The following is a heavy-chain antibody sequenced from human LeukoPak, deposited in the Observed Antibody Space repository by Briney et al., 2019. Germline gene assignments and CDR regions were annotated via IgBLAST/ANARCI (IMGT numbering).Heavy chain of an antibody. CDR3: AGGSSTNSYYFDQ. CDR2: ISYDGSNK. V-gene: IGHV3-30-3*01. D-gene: IGHD2-2*01. J-gene: IGHJ4*02. Sequence: PGGSLRLSCAASGFTFSSYAMHWVRQAPGKGLEWVAVISYDGSNKYYADSVKGRFTISRDNAQTSLYLQMNSLRAEDTAVYFCAGGSSTNSYYFDQWGQGTLVTVSS. CDR1: GFTFSSYA.